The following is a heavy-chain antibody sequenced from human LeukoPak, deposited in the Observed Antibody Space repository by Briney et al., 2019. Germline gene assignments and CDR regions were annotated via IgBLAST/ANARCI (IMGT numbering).Heavy chain of an antibody. J-gene: IGHJ4*02. Sequence: PGGSLRLSCAASGFTFSDYYMSWIRQAPGKGLEWVSYISSSGSTIYYADSVKGRFTISRDNAKNSLYLRMNSLRAEDTAVYYCARDSVMVQGVTIFGYWGQGTLVTVSS. CDR2: ISSSGSTI. D-gene: IGHD3-10*01. CDR1: GFTFSDYY. V-gene: IGHV3-11*01. CDR3: ARDSVMVQGVTIFGY.